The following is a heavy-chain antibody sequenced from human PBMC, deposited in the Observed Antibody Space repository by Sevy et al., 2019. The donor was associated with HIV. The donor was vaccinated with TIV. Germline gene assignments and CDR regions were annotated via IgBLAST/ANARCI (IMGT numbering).Heavy chain of an antibody. CDR1: GFTFFAYT. J-gene: IGHJ4*01. CDR3: AKAAGTVHNTPTPELN. D-gene: IGHD1-1*01. Sequence: GGSLRLSCAASGFTFFAYTMHWVRQAPGKGLEWVALISYDINNKYYADSVKGRFTISRDNSKNTLYLQMNSLRPEDTAVYYCAKAAGTVHNTPTPELNWGHGTQVTVSS. V-gene: IGHV3-30-3*01. CDR2: ISYDINNK.